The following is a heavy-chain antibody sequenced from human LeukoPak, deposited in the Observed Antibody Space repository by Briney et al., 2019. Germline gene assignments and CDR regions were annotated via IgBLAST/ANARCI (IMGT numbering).Heavy chain of an antibody. CDR1: GGTFSSYA. CDR3: ASTVPPDYYYMDV. J-gene: IGHJ6*03. V-gene: IGHV1-69*05. CDR2: IIPIFGTA. Sequence: ASVNVSCKASGGTFSSYAISWVRQAPGQGLEWMGGIIPIFGTANYAQKFQGRVTITTDESTSTAYMELSSLRSEDTAVYYCASTVPPDYYYMDVWGKGTTVTVSS. D-gene: IGHD2-2*01.